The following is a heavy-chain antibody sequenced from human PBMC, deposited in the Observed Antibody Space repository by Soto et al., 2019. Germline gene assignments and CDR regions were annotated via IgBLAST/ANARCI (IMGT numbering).Heavy chain of an antibody. CDR1: GGSFSGHS. CDR2: INHSGRV. V-gene: IGHV4-34*01. Sequence: SETLSLTCAVYGGSFSGHSWTWIRQSPGKGLEWIGDINHSGRVNYSPSLKSRVTISLDTSKNQFSLTLSAATAADTTTYYCSTRAYDTNGYYRFDPWGQGTLVTVSS. J-gene: IGHJ5*01. D-gene: IGHD3-22*01. CDR3: STRAYDTNGYYRFDP.